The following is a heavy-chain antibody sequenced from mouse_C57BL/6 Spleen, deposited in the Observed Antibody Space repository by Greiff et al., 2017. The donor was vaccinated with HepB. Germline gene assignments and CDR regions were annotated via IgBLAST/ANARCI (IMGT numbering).Heavy chain of an antibody. D-gene: IGHD1-1*01. Sequence: VKLMESGAELARPGASVKMSCKASGYTFTSYTMHWVKQRPGQGLEWIGYINPSSGYTKYNQKFKDKATLTADKSSSTAYMQLSSLTSEDSAVYYCAMGYGSSPDYWGQGTTLTVSS. V-gene: IGHV1-4*01. CDR1: GYTFTSYT. CDR3: AMGYGSSPDY. CDR2: INPSSGYT. J-gene: IGHJ2*01.